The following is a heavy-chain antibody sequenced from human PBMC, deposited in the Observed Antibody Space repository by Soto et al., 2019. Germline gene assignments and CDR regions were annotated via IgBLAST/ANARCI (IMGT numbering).Heavy chain of an antibody. CDR3: TKGQQQQLSYFDS. D-gene: IGHD2-2*01. CDR2: ISYDGSNK. J-gene: IGHJ4*02. V-gene: IGHV3-30*18. Sequence: GGSLRLSCAASGFTFSSYGMHWVRQAPGKGLEWVAVISYDGSNKCYADSVKGRFTISRDNARNSVYLQMNSLRVEDTAVYYCTKGQQQQLSYFDSWGRGTLVTVSS. CDR1: GFTFSSYG.